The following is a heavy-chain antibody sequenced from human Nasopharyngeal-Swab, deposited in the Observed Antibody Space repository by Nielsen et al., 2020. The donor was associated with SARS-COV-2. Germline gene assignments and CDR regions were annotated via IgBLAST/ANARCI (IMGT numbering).Heavy chain of an antibody. CDR2: IYYSGST. V-gene: IGHV4-39*01. J-gene: IGHJ5*02. Sequence: WIRQLPGKGLEWIGSIYYSGSTYYNPSLKSRVTISVDTSKNQFSLKLSSVTAADTAVYYCASSPFRITIFGVVIGNWFDPWGQGTLVTVSS. CDR3: ASSPFRITIFGVVIGNWFDP. D-gene: IGHD3-3*01.